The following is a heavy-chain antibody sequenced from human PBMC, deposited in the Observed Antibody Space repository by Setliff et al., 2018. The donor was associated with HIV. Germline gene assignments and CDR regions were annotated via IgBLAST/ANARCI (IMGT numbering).Heavy chain of an antibody. Sequence: PSETLSLTCTVSGGSISSYYWSWIRQPPGEGLEWIGYIFSSGSTNYNPSLKSRVTMSVDTSKKQFSLKLRSVTAADTAVYYCARRRDGYNSAPWRNDYWGQGTLVTVSS. CDR3: ARRRDGYNSAPWRNDY. CDR2: IFSSGST. V-gene: IGHV4-59*08. CDR1: GGSISSYY. D-gene: IGHD5-12*01. J-gene: IGHJ4*02.